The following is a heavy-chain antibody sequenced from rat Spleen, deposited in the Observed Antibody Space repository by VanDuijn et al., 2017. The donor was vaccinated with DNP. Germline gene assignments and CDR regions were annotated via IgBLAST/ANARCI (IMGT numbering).Heavy chain of an antibody. Sequence: QVQLRESGPGLVQPSQTLSLTCTVSGFSLTNYDVHWVRQPPGKGLEWMGVIWTGGSTEYNSALKSRLSISRDTSKSQVFLKMNSLQTEDTATYYCARDLPGYALDYWGQGVMVTVSS. D-gene: IGHD1-4*01. CDR1: GFSLTNYD. CDR2: IWTGGST. CDR3: ARDLPGYALDY. V-gene: IGHV2-30*01. J-gene: IGHJ2*01.